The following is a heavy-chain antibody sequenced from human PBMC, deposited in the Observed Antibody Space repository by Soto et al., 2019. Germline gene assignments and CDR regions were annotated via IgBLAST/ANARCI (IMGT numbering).Heavy chain of an antibody. D-gene: IGHD1-26*01. J-gene: IGHJ4*02. Sequence: GESLKISCAASGFTFSSYAMHWVRQAPGKGLEWVAIISYDGSNKDYADSVKGRFTISRDISKSTVYLQMNSLRAEDTALYYCARDPRGSYYCDYWGQGTLVTVSS. CDR1: GFTFSSYA. V-gene: IGHV3-30-3*01. CDR2: ISYDGSNK. CDR3: ARDPRGSYYCDY.